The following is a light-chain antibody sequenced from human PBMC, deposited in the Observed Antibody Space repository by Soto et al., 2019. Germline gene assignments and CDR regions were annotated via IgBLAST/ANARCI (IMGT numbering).Light chain of an antibody. CDR1: SSDVGTYNL. J-gene: IGLJ1*01. CDR2: EVN. Sequence: SVLTQPASVAGSPGQSITISCTGTSSDVGTYNLVSWYQQLPDKAPKLIIHEVNKRPSGVSTRFSGSKSGNTAYLTISGLQADDDAHYHRYSYAGTSTYVFGTGTKVTVL. CDR3: YSYAGTSTYV. V-gene: IGLV2-23*02.